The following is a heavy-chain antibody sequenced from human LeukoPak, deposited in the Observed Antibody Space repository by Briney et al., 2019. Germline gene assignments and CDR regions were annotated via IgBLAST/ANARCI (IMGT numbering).Heavy chain of an antibody. J-gene: IGHJ4*02. D-gene: IGHD6-13*01. Sequence: SSENLSLTCTVSGGSISSYYWSWIRQPPGKGLEWIGYIYYSGSTNYNPSLKSRVTISVDTSKNQFSLKLSSVTAADTAVYYCARGRGIAGDWGQGTLVTVSS. CDR1: GGSISSYY. CDR3: ARGRGIAGD. CDR2: IYYSGST. V-gene: IGHV4-59*01.